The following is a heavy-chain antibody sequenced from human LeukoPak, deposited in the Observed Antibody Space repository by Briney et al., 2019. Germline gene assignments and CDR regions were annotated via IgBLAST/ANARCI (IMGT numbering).Heavy chain of an antibody. Sequence: PGGSLRLSCAASGVTFSNAWMSWVRQAPGRGRGWVGRMKIKTVGGTTDYAATMKDRFTISRDDSKNTLYLQMNSPKTEDTGVYYCATDSLKRLMVIRGVNDAFDIWGQGTMVTVSS. CDR3: ATDSLKRLMVIRGVNDAFDI. CDR1: GVTFSNAW. V-gene: IGHV3-15*01. J-gene: IGHJ3*02. CDR2: MKIKTVGGTT. D-gene: IGHD3-10*01.